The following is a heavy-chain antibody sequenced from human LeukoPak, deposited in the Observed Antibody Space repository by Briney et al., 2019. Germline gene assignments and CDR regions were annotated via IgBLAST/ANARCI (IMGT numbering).Heavy chain of an antibody. V-gene: IGHV3-21*06. J-gene: IGHJ4*02. D-gene: IGHD3-22*01. Sequence: KSGGSLRLSCGASGFTFDTYTVNWVRQAPGKGLEWVSSIASDTTYIKYADSVKGRFTVSRGNAKNSVFLEMKSLRADDTAIYFCARDYYDSSASATFDYWGRGTLVTVSS. CDR3: ARDYYDSSASATFDY. CDR2: IASDTTYI. CDR1: GFTFDTYT.